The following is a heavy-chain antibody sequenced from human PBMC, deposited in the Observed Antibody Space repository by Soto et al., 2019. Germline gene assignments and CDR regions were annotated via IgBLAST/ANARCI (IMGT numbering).Heavy chain of an antibody. CDR3: ARAYSSGWYPSDY. V-gene: IGHV3-23*01. CDR2: ISGSGGST. D-gene: IGHD6-19*01. CDR1: GFTFSSYA. Sequence: GGSLRLSCAASGFTFSSYAMSWVRQAPGKGLEWVSAISGSGGSTYYADSVKGRFTISRDNSKNTLYLQMNSLRAEDTAVYYCARAYSSGWYPSDYWGQGTLVTVST. J-gene: IGHJ4*02.